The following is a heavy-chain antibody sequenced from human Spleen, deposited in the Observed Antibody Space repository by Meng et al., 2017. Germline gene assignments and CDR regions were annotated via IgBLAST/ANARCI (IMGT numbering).Heavy chain of an antibody. CDR2: IKSKTDGGTT. D-gene: IGHD3-10*01. CDR1: GFTFSNAW. V-gene: IGHV3-15*01. CDR3: TTDKHYYYGSGSYYKRDYFDY. Sequence: GGSLRLSCAASGFTFSNAWMSWVRQAPGKGLEWVGRIKSKTDGGTTDYAAPVKGRFTISRDDSKNTLYLQMNSLKTEDTAVYYCTTDKHYYYGSGSYYKRDYFDYWGQGTLVTVSS. J-gene: IGHJ4*02.